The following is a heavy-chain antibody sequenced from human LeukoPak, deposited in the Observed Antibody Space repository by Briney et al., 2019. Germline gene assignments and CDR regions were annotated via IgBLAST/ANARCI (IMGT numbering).Heavy chain of an antibody. J-gene: IGHJ4*02. V-gene: IGHV4-38-2*01. Sequence: SETLSLTCAVSGYSISSGYYWGWIRQPPGKGLEWIGSIYYSGSTYYNPSLKSRVTISVDTSKNQFSLKLSSVTAADTAMYYCARHDIAAALVIDYWGQGTLVTVSS. CDR1: GYSISSGYY. CDR3: ARHDIAAALVIDY. D-gene: IGHD6-13*01. CDR2: IYYSGST.